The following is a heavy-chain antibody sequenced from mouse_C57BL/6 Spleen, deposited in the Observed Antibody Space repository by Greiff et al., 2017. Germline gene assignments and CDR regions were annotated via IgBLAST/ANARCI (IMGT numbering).Heavy chain of an antibody. CDR1: GFTFSDYG. V-gene: IGHV5-17*01. D-gene: IGHD1-1*02. J-gene: IGHJ4*01. Sequence: EVKLVESGGGLVKPGGSLKLSCAASGFTFSDYGMHWVRQAPEKGLEWVAYISSGSSTIYYADTVKGRFTISRDNAKNTLFLQMTSLRSEDTAMYYCARYYDYYAMDYWGKEPQSPSPQ. CDR3: ARYYDYYAMDY. CDR2: ISSGSSTI.